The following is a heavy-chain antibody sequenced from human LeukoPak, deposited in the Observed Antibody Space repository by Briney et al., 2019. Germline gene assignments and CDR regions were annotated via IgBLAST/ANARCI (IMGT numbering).Heavy chain of an antibody. J-gene: IGHJ6*02. V-gene: IGHV3-9*01. Sequence: GGSLRLSCAASGFTFSSYAITWVRQPPGKGLEWVSGLSLDTDRIGYGDSVKGRFTVSRDHTKNSVYLQMNSLTPEDSALYFCTKDVAPGGADVWGQGTTVTVSS. CDR3: TKDVAPGGADV. CDR1: GFTFSSYA. CDR2: LSLDTDRI. D-gene: IGHD1-26*01.